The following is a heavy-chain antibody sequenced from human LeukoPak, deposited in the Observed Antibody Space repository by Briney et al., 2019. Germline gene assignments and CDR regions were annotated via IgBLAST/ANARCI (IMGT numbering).Heavy chain of an antibody. V-gene: IGHV4-59*01. CDR3: ARDGGSSDFDY. D-gene: IGHD6-13*01. Sequence: SETLSLTCTVSGGSISSYYWSWIRQAPGKGLEWIGYIYYSGSTNYNPSLKSRVTISVDTSKNQFSLKLSSVTAADTAVYYCARDGGSSDFDYWGQGTLVTVSS. CDR2: IYYSGST. J-gene: IGHJ4*02. CDR1: GGSISSYY.